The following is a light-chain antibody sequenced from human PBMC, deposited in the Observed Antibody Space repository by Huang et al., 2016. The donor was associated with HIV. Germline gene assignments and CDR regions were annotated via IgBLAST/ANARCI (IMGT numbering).Light chain of an antibody. V-gene: IGKV1-27*01. J-gene: IGKJ1*01. CDR2: AAS. CDR1: RDISTF. CDR3: QKYDSAPRT. Sequence: MTQSPPSLSASIGDRVTLTCRASRDISTFLAWYQKKPGKPPRLLNYAASILHSGVPSRFSGGGSGTNFTLTVSSLQPEDVANYYCQKYDSAPRTFGQGTKLEL.